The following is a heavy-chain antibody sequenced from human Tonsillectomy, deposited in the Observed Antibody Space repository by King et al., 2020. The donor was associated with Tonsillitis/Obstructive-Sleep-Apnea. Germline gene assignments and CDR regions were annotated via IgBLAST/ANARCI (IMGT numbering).Heavy chain of an antibody. V-gene: IGHV4-59*08. J-gene: IGHJ4*02. D-gene: IGHD3-22*01. Sequence: QLQLQESGPGLVKPSETLSLTCTVSGGSISSYYWSWIRQPPGKGLEWIGYIYYSGSTNYNPSLKSRVTISVDTSKNQFSLKPSSVTAADTAVYYCARRPRDSSGYYFDYWGQGTLVTVSS. CDR3: ARRPRDSSGYYFDY. CDR2: IYYSGST. CDR1: GGSISSYY.